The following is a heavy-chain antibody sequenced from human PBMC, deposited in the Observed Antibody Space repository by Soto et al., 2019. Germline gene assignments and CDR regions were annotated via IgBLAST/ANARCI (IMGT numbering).Heavy chain of an antibody. CDR1: GGSISSGGYS. CDR2: IYHSGST. V-gene: IGHV4-30-2*01. D-gene: IGHD3-10*02. Sequence: SETLSLTCTVSGGSISSGGYSWSWIRQPPGKGLEWIGYIYHSGSTYYNPSLKSRVTISVDRSKNQFSLKLSSVTAADTAVYYCARIGLFGESYYGMDVWGQGTTVTVPS. CDR3: ARIGLFGESYYGMDV. J-gene: IGHJ6*02.